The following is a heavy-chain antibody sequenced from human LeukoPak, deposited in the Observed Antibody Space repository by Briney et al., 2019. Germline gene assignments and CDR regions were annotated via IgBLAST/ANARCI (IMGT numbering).Heavy chain of an antibody. J-gene: IGHJ4*02. CDR2: INHSGST. D-gene: IGHD3-10*01. Sequence: SETLSLTCAVYGGSFSGYYWSWIREPPGKGLEWIGEINHSGSTNYNPSLKSRVTISVDTSKNQFSLKLSSVTAADTAVHYCARVIHYYGSGSPFDYWGQGTLVTVSS. CDR3: ARVIHYYGSGSPFDY. CDR1: GGSFSGYY. V-gene: IGHV4-34*01.